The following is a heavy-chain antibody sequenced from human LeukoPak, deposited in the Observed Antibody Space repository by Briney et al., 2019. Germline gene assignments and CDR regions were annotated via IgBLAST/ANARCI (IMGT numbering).Heavy chain of an antibody. Sequence: GGSLRLSCAASGFTFSSYAMSWVRQAPGKGLEWVSAISGSGGSTYYADSVKGQFTISRDNSKIMLYLQMNSLRAEDTAVYYCAKDEGHSGIFGGHNWFDLWGQGTLVTVSS. CDR3: AKDEGHSGIFGGHNWFDL. CDR1: GFTFSSYA. V-gene: IGHV3-23*01. CDR2: ISGSGGST. J-gene: IGHJ5*02. D-gene: IGHD1-26*01.